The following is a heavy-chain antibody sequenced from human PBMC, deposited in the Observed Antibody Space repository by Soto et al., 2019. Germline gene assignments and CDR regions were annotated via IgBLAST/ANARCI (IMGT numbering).Heavy chain of an antibody. Sequence: GGSLRLSCAASGFTFSDYSMNWVRQAPGKGLGWVSSISSSSNYIYYADSVKGRFTISRDNAKNSLYLQMNSLRAEDTAVYYCARDRYCSGGSCYPDYWGQGTLVTVSS. CDR2: ISSSSNYI. V-gene: IGHV3-21*01. J-gene: IGHJ4*02. CDR1: GFTFSDYS. D-gene: IGHD2-15*01. CDR3: ARDRYCSGGSCYPDY.